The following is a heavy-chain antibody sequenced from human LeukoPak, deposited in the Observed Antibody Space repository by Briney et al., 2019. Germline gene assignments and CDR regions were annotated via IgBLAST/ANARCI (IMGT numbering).Heavy chain of an antibody. V-gene: IGHV4-59*08. CDR1: VGYMNSYY. Sequence: SETPSLTCTVSVGYMNSYYWSWIRQPPGKGLEWIGFIYDSGSTNYNPSLKSRVSISVDTSKNQFSLKLSSVTAADTAVYYCARGWQQLSPRDAFDIWGQGTLVTVSS. J-gene: IGHJ3*02. D-gene: IGHD6-13*01. CDR2: IYDSGST. CDR3: ARGWQQLSPRDAFDI.